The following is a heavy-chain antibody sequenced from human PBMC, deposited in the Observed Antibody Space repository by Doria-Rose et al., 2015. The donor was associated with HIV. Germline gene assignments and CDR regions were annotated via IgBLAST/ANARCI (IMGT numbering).Heavy chain of an antibody. CDR2: IFSDDER. D-gene: IGHD6-13*01. CDR1: GVSLSSPGMG. V-gene: IGHV2-26*01. CDR3: ARIKSSRWYHKYSFDF. Sequence: SGPVLVKPTETLTLTCTASGVSLSSPGMGVSWIRQPPGKALEWLANIFSDDERSYKTSLKSRLTISRDTSKSQVVLTMTDIDPVGTATYYCARIKSSRWYHKYSFDFWGQGTLVIVSA. J-gene: IGHJ4*02.